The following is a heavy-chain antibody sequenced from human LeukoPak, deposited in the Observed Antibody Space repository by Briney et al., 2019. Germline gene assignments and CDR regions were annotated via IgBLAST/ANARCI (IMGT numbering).Heavy chain of an antibody. Sequence: GASVKVSCKASGYTFTSYDINWVRQATGQGLEWMGWMNPNSGNTGYAQKFQARVTMTRNTSISTAYMELSSLRSEDTAVYYCARLQGRWGGRYYYYYGMDVWGQGTTVTVSS. CDR3: ARLQGRWGGRYYYYYGMDV. V-gene: IGHV1-8*01. J-gene: IGHJ6*02. CDR2: MNPNSGNT. D-gene: IGHD7-27*01. CDR1: GYTFTSYD.